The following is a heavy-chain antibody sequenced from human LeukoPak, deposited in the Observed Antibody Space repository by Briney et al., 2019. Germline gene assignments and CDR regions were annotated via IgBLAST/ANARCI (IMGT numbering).Heavy chain of an antibody. D-gene: IGHD5-18*01. J-gene: IGHJ4*02. CDR1: GFTVTTNY. Sequence: PGGSLRLSCAASGFTVTTNYMHWVRQAPGKGREWVSVITSGGDTHSADSVKGRFTISRDNSKNTLYLQMNSLRAEDTAVYYCARGRAGGYSYGFDYWGQGTLVTVSS. V-gene: IGHV3-66*01. CDR3: ARGRAGGYSYGFDY. CDR2: ITSGGDT.